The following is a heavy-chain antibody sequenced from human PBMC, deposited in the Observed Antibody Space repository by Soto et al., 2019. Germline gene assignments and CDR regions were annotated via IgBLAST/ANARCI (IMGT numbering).Heavy chain of an antibody. CDR2: ISYDGCNK. J-gene: IGHJ3*02. Sequence: QVQLVESGGGVVQPGRSLRLSCAASGFTFSSYAMHWVRQAPGKGLEWVAVISYDGCNKYYADSVKGRFTISRDNSKNTLYLQMNSLRAEDTAVYYCASYYDSSGYYYVSAFDIWGQGTMVTVSS. CDR1: GFTFSSYA. D-gene: IGHD3-22*01. V-gene: IGHV3-30-3*01. CDR3: ASYYDSSGYYYVSAFDI.